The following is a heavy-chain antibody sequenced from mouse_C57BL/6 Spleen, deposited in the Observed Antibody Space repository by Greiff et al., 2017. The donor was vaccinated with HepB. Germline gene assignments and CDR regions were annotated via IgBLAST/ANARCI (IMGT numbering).Heavy chain of an antibody. Sequence: VQLVESGAELVRPGTSVKVSCKASGYAFTNYLIEWVKQRPGQGLEWIGVINPGSGGTNYNEKFKGKATLTADKSSSTAYMQLSSLTSEDSAVYFGAREENYSNYAAYWGQGTLVTVSA. CDR2: INPGSGGT. CDR1: GYAFTNYL. CDR3: AREENYSNYAAY. V-gene: IGHV1-54*01. J-gene: IGHJ3*01. D-gene: IGHD2-5*01.